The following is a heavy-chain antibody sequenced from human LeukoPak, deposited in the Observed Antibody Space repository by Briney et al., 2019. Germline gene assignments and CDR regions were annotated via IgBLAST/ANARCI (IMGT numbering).Heavy chain of an antibody. Sequence: GGSLRLSCAASGFSFSNYWMHWVRQAPGKGLVWVTRMNSDGSATYYADSVQGRFTISRDNAKNTLYLQMNSLRAGDTAMYFCAKGPNYFDSWGQGTLVTVSS. CDR3: AKGPNYFDS. V-gene: IGHV3-74*01. CDR1: GFSFSNYW. J-gene: IGHJ4*02. CDR2: MNSDGSAT.